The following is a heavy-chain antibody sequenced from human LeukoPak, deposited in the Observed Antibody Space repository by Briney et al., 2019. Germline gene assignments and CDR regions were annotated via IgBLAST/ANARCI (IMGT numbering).Heavy chain of an antibody. Sequence: APVKVSCKASGYTFTSYYMHWERQAPGQGLEWMGIINPSGGSTSYAQKFQGRVTMTRDTSTSTVYMELSSLRSEDTAVYYCARERRGYSGYDSPYCGGDCYSWWFDPWGQGTLVTVSS. V-gene: IGHV1-46*01. CDR2: INPSGGST. J-gene: IGHJ5*02. D-gene: IGHD2-21*01. CDR3: ARERRGYSGYDSPYCGGDCYSWWFDP. CDR1: GYTFTSYY.